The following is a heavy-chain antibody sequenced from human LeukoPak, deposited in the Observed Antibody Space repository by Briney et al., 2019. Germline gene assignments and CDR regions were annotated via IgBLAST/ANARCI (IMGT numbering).Heavy chain of an antibody. D-gene: IGHD1-26*01. Sequence: GGSLKISFKASGYRFTSYWIGWVRPMPGKGVECMGIIHPGDSETRYSPSFQGQVTISADKSISTAYLQWSGLKASDTAMYYCARRLGATQPYFDFWGQGALVTVSS. CDR2: IHPGDSET. J-gene: IGHJ4*02. V-gene: IGHV5-51*01. CDR3: ARRLGATQPYFDF. CDR1: GYRFTSYW.